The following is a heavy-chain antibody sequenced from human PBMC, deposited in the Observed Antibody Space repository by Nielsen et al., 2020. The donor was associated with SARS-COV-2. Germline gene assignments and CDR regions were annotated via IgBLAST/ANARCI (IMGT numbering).Heavy chain of an antibody. CDR3: ARVGFYGDPEYLDY. Sequence: GESLKISCVVSGFNIRGYWMTWVRQAPGKGLEWVGNIKLDRSEKYYVDSVKGRFTISRDNARNTLYLQMNSLRVEDTAVYYCARVGFYGDPEYLDYWGPGTLVTVSS. CDR2: IKLDRSEK. D-gene: IGHD4-17*01. V-gene: IGHV3-7*01. CDR1: GFNIRGYW. J-gene: IGHJ4*02.